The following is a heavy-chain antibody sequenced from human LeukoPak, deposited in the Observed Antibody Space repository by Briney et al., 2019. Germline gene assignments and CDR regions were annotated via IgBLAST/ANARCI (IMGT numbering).Heavy chain of an antibody. V-gene: IGHV3-74*01. CDR1: GFTFSNYW. J-gene: IGHJ4*02. CDR3: ARGASGYSYD. Sequence: GGSLRLSCAASGFTFSNYWMHWVRQAPGKGLVWVSRINSDGSTTRYADSVKGRFTISRDNAKNTLYLQMNSLRAEDTAVYYCARGASGYSYDWGQGTLVTVSS. CDR2: INSDGSTT. D-gene: IGHD5-18*01.